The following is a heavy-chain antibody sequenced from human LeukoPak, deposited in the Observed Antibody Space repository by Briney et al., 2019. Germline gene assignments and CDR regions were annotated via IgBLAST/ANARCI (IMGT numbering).Heavy chain of an antibody. CDR2: TYYWSTWYN. J-gene: IGHJ4*02. Sequence: SQTLSLTCAISEDSVSSESAGWNWIRQSPARGLEWLVRTYYWSTWYNEYAASVRSRITIKGDTSKNEVSLHLDSVTPEDTAIYFCARDTIRFGVVIAFSDSWGQGTLVTVSS. CDR3: ARDTIRFGVVIAFSDS. V-gene: IGHV6-1*01. CDR1: EDSVSSESAG. D-gene: IGHD3-3*01.